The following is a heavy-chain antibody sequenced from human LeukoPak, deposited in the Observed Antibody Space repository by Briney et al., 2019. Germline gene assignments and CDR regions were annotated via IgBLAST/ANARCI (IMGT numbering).Heavy chain of an antibody. J-gene: IGHJ4*02. CDR3: AKDRRAGSYDY. CDR1: GFTFSRYG. D-gene: IGHD3-10*01. Sequence: PGGSLRLSCAASGFTFSRYGLNWVGQAPGKGLEWVSVISGSGGSTYYADSVKGRFTISRDNSKNTLYLQMNSLRAEDTAVYYCAKDRRAGSYDYWGQGTLVTVSS. CDR2: ISGSGGST. V-gene: IGHV3-23*01.